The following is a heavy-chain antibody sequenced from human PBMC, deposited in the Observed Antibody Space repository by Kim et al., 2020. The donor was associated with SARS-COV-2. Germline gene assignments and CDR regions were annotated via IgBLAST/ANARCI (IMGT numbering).Heavy chain of an antibody. CDR3: AILNSGYDRGWFDP. V-gene: IGHV3-48*03. D-gene: IGHD5-12*01. Sequence: ADSVKGRFTISRDNAKKSLYLQMNSLRAEDTAVYYCAILNSGYDRGWFDPWGQGTLVTVSS. J-gene: IGHJ5*02.